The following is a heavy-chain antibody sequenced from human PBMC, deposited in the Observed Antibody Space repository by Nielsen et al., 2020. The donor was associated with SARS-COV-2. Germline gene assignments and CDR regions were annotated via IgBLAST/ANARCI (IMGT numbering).Heavy chain of an antibody. CDR3: ARWRLDCSSTSCYSRVYYFDY. CDR2: IKQDGSEK. Sequence: GESLKISCAASGFTFRSYSISWVRQAPGKGLEWVANIKQDGSEKYYVDSVKGRFTISRDNAKNSLYLQMNSLRAEDTAVYYCARWRLDCSSTSCYSRVYYFDYWGQGTLVTVSS. J-gene: IGHJ4*02. V-gene: IGHV3-7*03. D-gene: IGHD2-2*02. CDR1: GFTFRSYS.